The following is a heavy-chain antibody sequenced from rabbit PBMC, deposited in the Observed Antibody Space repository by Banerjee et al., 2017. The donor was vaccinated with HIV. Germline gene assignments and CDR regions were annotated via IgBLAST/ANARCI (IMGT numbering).Heavy chain of an antibody. CDR3: ARAGGAGYGYGL. J-gene: IGHJ3*01. D-gene: IGHD6-1*01. CDR1: GFDFSSYG. CDR2: IYTGTSVNT. V-gene: IGHV1S40*01. Sequence: QSLEESGGGLVKPGASLTLTCTASGFDFSSYGVSWVRQAPGKGLEWIACIYTGTSVNTYYASWAKGRFTISKTSSTTVTLQMTSLTAADTATYFCARAGGAGYGYGLWGQGTLVTVS.